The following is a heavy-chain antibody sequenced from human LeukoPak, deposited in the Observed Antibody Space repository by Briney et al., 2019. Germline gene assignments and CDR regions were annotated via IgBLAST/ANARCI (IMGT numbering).Heavy chain of an antibody. CDR3: AKEYDSGGYGAYFDY. J-gene: IGHJ4*02. CDR1: KFAFSNYG. V-gene: IGHV3-30*18. D-gene: IGHD3-10*01. Sequence: GGTLRLSCTASKFAFSNYGMQWVRQAPGKGLEAVAVISSDGGTTYYADSVKGRFTLYRDNSRNTLDLQMNSLGPEDTALYYCAKEYDSGGYGAYFDYWGQGTLATVSS. CDR2: ISSDGGTT.